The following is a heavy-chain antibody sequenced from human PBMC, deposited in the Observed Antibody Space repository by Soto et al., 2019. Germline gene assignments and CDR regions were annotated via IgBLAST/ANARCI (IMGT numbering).Heavy chain of an antibody. CDR2: IKSKGYGGTA. J-gene: IGHJ4*02. Sequence: EVQLVESGGGLVKPGGSLRLSCAASGITVTNVWMSWVRQSPGKGLEWVGRIKSKGYGGTADYAAPVKGRFTISRDDSKNTLYLQMNSLKTEDTAVYYCTTDAGPVPQWLYFHSWGQGALVTVSS. V-gene: IGHV3-15*01. D-gene: IGHD6-19*01. CDR3: TTDAGPVPQWLYFHS. CDR1: GITVTNVW.